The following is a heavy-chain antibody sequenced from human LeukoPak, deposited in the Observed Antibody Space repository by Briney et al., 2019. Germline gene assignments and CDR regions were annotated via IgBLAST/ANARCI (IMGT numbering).Heavy chain of an antibody. V-gene: IGHV3-21*01. Sequence: GGSLRLSCGGSGFTFSSYTMNWVRQAPGKGLEWVASISSSATYKYYADSVRGRFTISRDDAKKSVFLHMNSLRAEDTAVYFCATWDDYGDFVAFEYWGQGTLVTVSS. CDR3: ATWDDYGDFVAFEY. J-gene: IGHJ4*02. CDR2: ISSSATYK. CDR1: GFTFSSYT. D-gene: IGHD4-17*01.